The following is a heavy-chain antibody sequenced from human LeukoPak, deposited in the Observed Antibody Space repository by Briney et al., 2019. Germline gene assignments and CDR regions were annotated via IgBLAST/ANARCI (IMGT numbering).Heavy chain of an antibody. V-gene: IGHV3-23*01. CDR1: GFPFSNYG. Sequence: GGSLRLSCAASGFPFSNYGMNWVRQAPGKGLEWVSAISGSGGSTYYADSVKGRFTISRDNSKNTLYLQMNSLRAEDTAVYYCAKDPTLLWFGELSSNWGQGTLVTVSS. J-gene: IGHJ4*02. D-gene: IGHD3-10*01. CDR2: ISGSGGST. CDR3: AKDPTLLWFGELSSN.